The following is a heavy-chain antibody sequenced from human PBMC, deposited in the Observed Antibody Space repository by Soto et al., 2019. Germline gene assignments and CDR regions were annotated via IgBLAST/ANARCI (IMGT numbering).Heavy chain of an antibody. J-gene: IGHJ4*02. V-gene: IGHV3-53*01. CDR3: AAATTWNFHFPY. Sequence: GGSLRLSCAASGFTVSSNYMSWVRQAPGKGLEWVSVIYSGGSTYYADSVKGRFTISRDNSKNTLYLQMNGLRAEDTAVYYCAAATTWNFHFPYWGQGTQVTVSS. CDR2: IYSGGST. D-gene: IGHD1-7*01. CDR1: GFTVSSNY.